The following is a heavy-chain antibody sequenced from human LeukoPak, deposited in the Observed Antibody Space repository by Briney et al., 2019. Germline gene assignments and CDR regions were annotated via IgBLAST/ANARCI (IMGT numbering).Heavy chain of an antibody. CDR1: DFTFSTCS. D-gene: IGHD3-10*01. V-gene: IGHV3-21*01. Sequence: PGGSLRLSCAASDFTFSTCSMSWVRQAPGKGLEWVSSISGSSNYIFYSDSVKGRFTISRDNSKNTLYLQMNSLRAEDTAVYYCAKDYSITMAASGYWGQGTLVTVSS. J-gene: IGHJ4*02. CDR3: AKDYSITMAASGY. CDR2: ISGSSNYI.